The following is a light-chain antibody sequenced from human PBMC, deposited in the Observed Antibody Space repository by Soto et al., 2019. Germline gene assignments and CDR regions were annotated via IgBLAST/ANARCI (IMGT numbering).Light chain of an antibody. Sequence: IVMTQSPATLSASPGERATLSCRASQSISSNLAWYQQKPGQAPRLLIYGASTRAPGIPARFSGSGSGTDFTLTISSLQSEDFAVYYCQQYNNWPLTFGGGTKVEIK. V-gene: IGKV3-15*01. CDR1: QSISSN. J-gene: IGKJ4*01. CDR3: QQYNNWPLT. CDR2: GAS.